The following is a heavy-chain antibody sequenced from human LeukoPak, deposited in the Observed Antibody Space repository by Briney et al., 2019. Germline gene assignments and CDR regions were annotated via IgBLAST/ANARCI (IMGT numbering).Heavy chain of an antibody. CDR3: AKDHKMASPNPVDY. D-gene: IGHD5-24*01. CDR1: GFTFSSYG. CDR2: IWYDGSNK. V-gene: IGHV3-33*06. Sequence: PGRSLRLSCAASGFTFSSYGMHWVRQAPGKGLEWVAVIWYDGSNKYYADSVKGRFTISRDNSKNTLHLQMNSLRAEDTAVYYCAKDHKMASPNPVDYWGQGALVTVSS. J-gene: IGHJ4*02.